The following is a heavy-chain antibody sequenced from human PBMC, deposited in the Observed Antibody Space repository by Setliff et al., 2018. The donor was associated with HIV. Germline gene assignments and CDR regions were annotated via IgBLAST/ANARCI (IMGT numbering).Heavy chain of an antibody. D-gene: IGHD1-1*01. V-gene: IGHV4-61*01. CDR3: ARDAELPGPPVHDAFDL. Sequence: PSETLSLTCAVSGGSMKISNYYWAWIRQPPGKGLEWIAYISYSGNTNYHPALRSRLTITRDTSKNQVSLTLRSVTAEDTAIYFCARDAELPGPPVHDAFDLWGPGTMVTVSS. CDR2: ISYSGNT. J-gene: IGHJ3*01. CDR1: GGSMKISNYY.